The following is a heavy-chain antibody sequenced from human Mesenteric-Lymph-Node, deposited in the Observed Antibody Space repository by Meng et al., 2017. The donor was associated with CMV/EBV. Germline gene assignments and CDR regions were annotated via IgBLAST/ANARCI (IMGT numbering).Heavy chain of an antibody. CDR1: GFILSNYG. J-gene: IGHJ4*02. Sequence: SCVTSGFILSNYGMHWVRQAPGKGLEWVAVIWYDETNKYYSDSVKGRFTISRDNTNNTLYLEMNHLTVEDTAVYYCARLGGPSGYEFWGQGTLVTVSS. CDR2: IWYDETNK. V-gene: IGHV3-33*01. D-gene: IGHD5-12*01. CDR3: ARLGGPSGYEF.